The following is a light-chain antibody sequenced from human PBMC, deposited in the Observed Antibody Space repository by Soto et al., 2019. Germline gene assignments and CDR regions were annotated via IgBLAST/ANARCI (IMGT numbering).Light chain of an antibody. CDR1: SSDVGGYNY. CDR3: SSYTISTTLV. Sequence: QSALTQPASVSGSPGQSITVSCTGTSSDVGGYNYVSWYQQHPGKAPKLMIYEVSNRPSWVSHRFSASKSGNTASLTISGLQAEDEAYYYCSSYTISTTLVFGTGTK. CDR2: EVS. V-gene: IGLV2-14*01. J-gene: IGLJ1*01.